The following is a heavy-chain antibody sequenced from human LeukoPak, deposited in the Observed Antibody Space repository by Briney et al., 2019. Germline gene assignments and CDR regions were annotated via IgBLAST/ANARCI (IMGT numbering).Heavy chain of an antibody. CDR1: GYTFTGYY. J-gene: IGHJ4*02. Sequence: ASVKVSCKASGYTFTGYYVHWVRQAPGQGLEWMGWINPNGGGTNYAQKFQGRVTMTRDTSISTAYMELSGLRSDDTAVYFCARTYDYLWNYHDCWGQGTLVTVSS. CDR3: ARTYDYLWNYHDC. D-gene: IGHD1-7*01. CDR2: INPNGGGT. V-gene: IGHV1-2*02.